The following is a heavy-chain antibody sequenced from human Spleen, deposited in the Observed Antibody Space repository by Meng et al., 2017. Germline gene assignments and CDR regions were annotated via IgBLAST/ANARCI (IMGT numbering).Heavy chain of an antibody. J-gene: IGHJ4*02. CDR3: ARDNNGYGAVEF. V-gene: IGHV4-39*02. D-gene: IGHD4-17*01. CDR1: GGSISTSDFY. CDR2: VYSSGTT. Sequence: QLQLQESGPGLVKPSETLSLTCTVSGGSISTSDFYWAWIRQSPGKGLEWIGCVYSSGTTYYNPSLKSRVTMSVDTPENKFSLKLSSVTAADTAVYYCARDNNGYGAVEFWGQGTLVTVSS.